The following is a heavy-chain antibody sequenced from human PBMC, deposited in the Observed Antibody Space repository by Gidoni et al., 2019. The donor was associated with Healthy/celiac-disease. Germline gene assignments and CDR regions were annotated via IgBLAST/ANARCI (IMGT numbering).Heavy chain of an antibody. D-gene: IGHD4-17*01. V-gene: IGHV3-9*01. CDR2: IVWKGGSK. CDR3: AKDKRGGGTVTTYRYFDD. CDR1: GFTFDAYA. Sequence: EVQLVESGGGLVQPGRSLSLSCAASGFTFDAYAMHWVGQAPGRGLGGGMMIVWKGGSKGYGAAVKGQLHIHRDNAKNALYMKKNILRVRDTAFYYCAKDKRGGGTVTTYRYFDDWGQGTLVTVSS. J-gene: IGHJ4*02.